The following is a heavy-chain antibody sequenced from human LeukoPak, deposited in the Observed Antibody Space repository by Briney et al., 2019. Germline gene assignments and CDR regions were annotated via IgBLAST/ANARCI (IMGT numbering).Heavy chain of an antibody. Sequence: PGGSLRLSCAASGFTFSSYAMSWVRQAPGKGLEWVSAISGSGGSTYYADSVKGRFTISRDNSKNTLHLQMNSLRAEDTAVYYCAKANCGGDCYSSLYWGQGTLVTVSS. CDR1: GFTFSSYA. V-gene: IGHV3-23*01. CDR3: AKANCGGDCYSSLY. J-gene: IGHJ4*02. CDR2: ISGSGGST. D-gene: IGHD2-21*02.